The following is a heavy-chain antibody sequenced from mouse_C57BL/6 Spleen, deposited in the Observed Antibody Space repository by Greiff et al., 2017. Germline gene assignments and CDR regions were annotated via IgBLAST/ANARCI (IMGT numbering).Heavy chain of an antibody. V-gene: IGHV3-6*01. CDR1: GYSITSGYY. CDR2: ISYDGSN. J-gene: IGHJ3*01. CDR3: ARDKIPGEAPFAY. D-gene: IGHD5-1-1*01. Sequence: ESGPGLVKPSQSLSLTCSVTGYSITSGYYWNWIRQFPGNKLEWLGYISYDGSNNYNPSLKNRISITRATSKNQFFLKLNSVTTEDTATYYCARDKIPGEAPFAYWGQGTLVTVSA.